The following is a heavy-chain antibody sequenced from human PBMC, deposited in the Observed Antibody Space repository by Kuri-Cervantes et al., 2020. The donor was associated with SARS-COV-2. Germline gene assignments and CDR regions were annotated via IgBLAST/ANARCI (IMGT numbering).Heavy chain of an antibody. V-gene: IGHV4-34*01. CDR1: GGSFSGYY. J-gene: IGHJ6*02. CDR3: ARGGCSGGSCYGMDV. CDR2: IDHSGST. Sequence: SETLSLTCAVYGGSFSGYYWSWIRQPPGKGLEWIGEIDHSGSTNYNPSLKSRVTISVDTSKDQFSLKLSSVTAADTAVYYCARGGCSGGSCYGMDVWGQGTTVTVSS. D-gene: IGHD2-15*01.